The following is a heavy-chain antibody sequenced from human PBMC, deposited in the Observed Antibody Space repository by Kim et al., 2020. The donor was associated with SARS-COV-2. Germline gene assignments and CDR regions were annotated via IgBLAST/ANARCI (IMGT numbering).Heavy chain of an antibody. V-gene: IGHV4-59*01. J-gene: IGHJ2*01. D-gene: IGHD3-22*01. CDR2: IHHNGKT. CDR3: ATKRADSSGFIGS. CDR1: GDSISDYY. Sequence: SQTLSLTCTSSGDSISDYYLSWIRQPPGKGLEWIGYIHHNGKTNHNPSLKSRVTIPLDTSNRQFPLKLNSVIAADTAGYYCATKRADSSGFIGSWGPG.